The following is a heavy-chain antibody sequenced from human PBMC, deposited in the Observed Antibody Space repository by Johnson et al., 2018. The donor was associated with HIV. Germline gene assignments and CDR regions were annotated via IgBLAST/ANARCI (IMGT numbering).Heavy chain of an antibody. CDR1: GFTFSPYW. D-gene: IGHD6-6*01. J-gene: IGHJ3*02. Sequence: VQLVESGGGLVQPGGSLRLSCAASGFTFSPYWMSWVRQAPGKGLEWVANIKQAGSATYYADSVKDRFTISRDNAKNSLYLQMNSLRAEDTAVYYCARALLIAARPGGAFDIWGQGTMVTVSS. V-gene: IGHV3-7*01. CDR3: ARALLIAARPGGAFDI. CDR2: IKQAGSAT.